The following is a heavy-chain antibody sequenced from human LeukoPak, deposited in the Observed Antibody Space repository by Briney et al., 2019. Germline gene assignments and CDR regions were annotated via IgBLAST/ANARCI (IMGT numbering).Heavy chain of an antibody. CDR1: GFTFDDYA. J-gene: IGHJ6*02. CDR3: AKAIGWPDYGMDV. V-gene: IGHV3-9*01. D-gene: IGHD6-19*01. Sequence: GRSLRLSCAASGFTFDDYAMHWVRQAPGKGLEWASGISWNSGSIGYADSVKGRFTISRDNAKNSLYLQMNSLRAEDTALYYCAKAIGWPDYGMDVWGQGTTVTVSS. CDR2: ISWNSGSI.